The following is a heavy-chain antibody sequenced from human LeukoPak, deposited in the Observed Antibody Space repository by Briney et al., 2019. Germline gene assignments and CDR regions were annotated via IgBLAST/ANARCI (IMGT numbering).Heavy chain of an antibody. CDR2: IYHSGST. CDR1: GGSISSGGYS. CDR3: ARTYPNSGSVDY. V-gene: IGHV4-30-2*01. Sequence: SETLSLTCAVSGGSISSGGYSWSWIRQPPGKGLEWIGYIYHSGSTYYNPSLKSRVTVSVDRSKNQFSLKLSSVTAADTAVYYCARTYPNSGSVDYWGQGTLVTVSS. D-gene: IGHD1-26*01. J-gene: IGHJ4*02.